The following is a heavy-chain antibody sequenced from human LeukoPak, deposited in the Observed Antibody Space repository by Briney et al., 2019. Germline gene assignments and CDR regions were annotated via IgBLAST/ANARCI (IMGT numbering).Heavy chain of an antibody. CDR1: GFSFSSHS. J-gene: IGHJ4*02. V-gene: IGHV3-21*01. CDR2: ISSSSSYI. D-gene: IGHD3-22*01. CDR3: ARDLKYDSSGLFDY. Sequence: GGSLRLSCAASGFSFSSHSMNWVRQAPGKGLEWVSSISSSSSYIYYADSVKGRFTISRDNAKNSLYLQMSSLRAEDTAVYYCARDLKYDSSGLFDYWGQGTLVTVSS.